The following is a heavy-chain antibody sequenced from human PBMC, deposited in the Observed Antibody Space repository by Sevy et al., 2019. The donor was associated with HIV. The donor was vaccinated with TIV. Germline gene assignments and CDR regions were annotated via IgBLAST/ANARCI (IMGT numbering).Heavy chain of an antibody. Sequence: GGSLRLSCAASGFTVSSNYMSWVRQAPGKGLEWVSVIYSGGSTYYADSVKGRLTISRANSKNTVDLQMNSLRAEDTAVYYCARGQAYGSDPSGAFDIWGQGTMVTVSS. CDR2: IYSGGST. CDR3: ARGQAYGSDPSGAFDI. D-gene: IGHD3-10*01. CDR1: GFTVSSNY. J-gene: IGHJ3*02. V-gene: IGHV3-53*01.